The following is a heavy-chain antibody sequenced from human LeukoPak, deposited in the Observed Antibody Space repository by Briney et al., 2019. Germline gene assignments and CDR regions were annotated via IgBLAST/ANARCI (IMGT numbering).Heavy chain of an antibody. Sequence: SETLSLTCTVSGGSISSSSYYWGWIRQPPGKGLEWIGNIYYSGTTYYNSSLKSRVTISVDTSKNQFSLKLSSVTAAGTAVYYCATNEGPWGQGTLVTVSS. J-gene: IGHJ5*02. CDR2: IYYSGTT. V-gene: IGHV4-39*01. CDR1: GGSISSSSYY. CDR3: ATNEGP. D-gene: IGHD1-1*01.